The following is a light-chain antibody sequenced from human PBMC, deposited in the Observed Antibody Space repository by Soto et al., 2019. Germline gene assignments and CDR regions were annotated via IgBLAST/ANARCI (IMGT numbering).Light chain of an antibody. CDR1: QSISRW. J-gene: IGKJ2*01. CDR3: QQHNSDSLFT. Sequence: DIQITQSPSNLSASAGDRVTITCRASQSISRWLAWYQQKQRKAPKHLSYDASSLESGVPSRFSGSGSGTEFTLTTSSLQHDDFITYYCQQHNSDSLFTFGQGTKVEIK. V-gene: IGKV1-5*01. CDR2: DAS.